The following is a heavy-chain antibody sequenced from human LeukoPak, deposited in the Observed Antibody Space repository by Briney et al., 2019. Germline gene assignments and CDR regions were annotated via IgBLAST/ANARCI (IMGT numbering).Heavy chain of an antibody. Sequence: GGSLRLSCAASGFTFSSYSMNWVRQAPGKGLEWVSSISSSSSYICYADSVKGRFTISRDNAKNSLYLQMNSLRAEDTAVYYCARDLVVVPAAIDRGYYYYGMDVWGQGTTVTVSS. CDR3: ARDLVVVPAAIDRGYYYYGMDV. CDR1: GFTFSSYS. J-gene: IGHJ6*02. CDR2: ISSSSSYI. V-gene: IGHV3-21*01. D-gene: IGHD2-2*01.